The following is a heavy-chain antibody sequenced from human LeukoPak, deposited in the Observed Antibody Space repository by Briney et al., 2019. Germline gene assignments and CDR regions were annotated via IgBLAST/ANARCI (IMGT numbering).Heavy chain of an antibody. V-gene: IGHV3-7*01. CDR2: INQDGSEK. CDR1: GFTLSNYW. J-gene: IGHJ4*02. Sequence: GGSLRLSCAGYGFTLSNYWMNWVRQAPGKGLEWVANINQDGSEKYYVDSVKGRFTISRDGAKNSLFLQMNSLRAEDTAVYYCARDPVRYYFDYWGQGTLVTVSS. CDR3: ARDPVRYYFDY.